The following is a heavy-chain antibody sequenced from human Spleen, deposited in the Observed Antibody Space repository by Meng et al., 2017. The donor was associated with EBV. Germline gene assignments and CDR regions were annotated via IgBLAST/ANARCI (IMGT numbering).Heavy chain of an antibody. J-gene: IGHJ4*02. CDR1: GYTFSTSA. CDR2: IYAGDGST. CDR3: ASYPSKGYAIDY. D-gene: IGHD5-12*01. V-gene: IGHV1-3*01. Sequence: VTAVQSWAKVTKPGASVKLSCKASGYTFSTSAMHWVRQAPGQRLEWMGWIYAGDGSTKYSQRLQDRVTITRDTSASTSYMELSSLGSEDTAVYYCASYPSKGYAIDYWGRGTLVTVSS.